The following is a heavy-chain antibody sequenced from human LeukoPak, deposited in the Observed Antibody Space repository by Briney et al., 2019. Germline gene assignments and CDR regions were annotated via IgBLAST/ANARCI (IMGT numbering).Heavy chain of an antibody. CDR2: IKQDGSEK. V-gene: IGHV3-7*01. CDR1: GFTFSNYW. CDR3: ARDNGVVHGVYYMDV. Sequence: GGSLRLSCAASGFTFSNYWMTWVRQAPGKGLEWVADIKQDGSEKLYVKSVRGRFTISRDNAKMSLFLQMSSLRAEDTAVYYCARDNGVVHGVYYMDVWGKGTTVTVS. D-gene: IGHD3-3*01. J-gene: IGHJ6*03.